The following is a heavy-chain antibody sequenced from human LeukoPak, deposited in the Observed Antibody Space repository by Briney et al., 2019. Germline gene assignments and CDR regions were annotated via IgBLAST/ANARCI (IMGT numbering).Heavy chain of an antibody. CDR3: GGGAGTMNDY. D-gene: IGHD6-19*01. CDR1: GGSISSGSYY. V-gene: IGHV4-61*02. CDR2: IYTSGST. J-gene: IGHJ4*02. Sequence: SQTLSLTCTVSGGSISSGSYYWSWIRQPAGKGLEWIGRIYTSGSTNYNPSLKSRVTISVDTSKNQFSLKLSSVTAADTAVYYCGGGAGTMNDYWGQGTLVTVSS.